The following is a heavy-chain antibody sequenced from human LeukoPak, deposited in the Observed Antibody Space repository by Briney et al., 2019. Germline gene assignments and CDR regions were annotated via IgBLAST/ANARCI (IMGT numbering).Heavy chain of an antibody. CDR1: GGSISSGGYS. CDR3: ARSSNWGYYFDC. J-gene: IGHJ4*02. V-gene: IGHV4-30-2*01. Sequence: PSETLSLTCAVSGGSISSGGYSWSWIRQPPGKGLEWIGYIYHSGSPYYNPSLKSRVTISVDRSKNQFSLKLSSVTAADTAVYYCARSSNWGYYFDCWGQGTPVTVSS. D-gene: IGHD7-27*01. CDR2: IYHSGSP.